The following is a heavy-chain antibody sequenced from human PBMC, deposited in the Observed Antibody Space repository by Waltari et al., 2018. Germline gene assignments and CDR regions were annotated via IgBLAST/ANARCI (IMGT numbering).Heavy chain of an antibody. CDR3: ARDLQMVVATTSRPFDY. CDR2: IYHSGST. V-gene: IGHV4-4*02. D-gene: IGHD5-12*01. J-gene: IGHJ4*02. Sequence: QVQLQESGPGLVKPSGTLSLTCAVSGGSLSSSHWWSWVRQPPGKGLEWIGEIYHSGSTNSNPSLKSRVTISVDKSKNQCSLKLSSVTAADTAVYYCARDLQMVVATTSRPFDYWGQGTLVTVSS. CDR1: GGSLSSSHW.